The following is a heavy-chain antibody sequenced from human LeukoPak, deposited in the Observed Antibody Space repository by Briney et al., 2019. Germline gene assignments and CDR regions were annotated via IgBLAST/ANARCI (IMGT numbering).Heavy chain of an antibody. Sequence: GESLKISCKASGYRFTYYWIAWVRQMPGKGLEWMGIIYPNDSHTRYSPSFQGQVTISADKSISTAYLLWSSLKASDTAMYYCARRLNSGADLTWFDPWGQGTLVTVSS. CDR1: GYRFTYYW. J-gene: IGHJ5*02. D-gene: IGHD3-10*01. V-gene: IGHV5-51*01. CDR3: ARRLNSGADLTWFDP. CDR2: IYPNDSHT.